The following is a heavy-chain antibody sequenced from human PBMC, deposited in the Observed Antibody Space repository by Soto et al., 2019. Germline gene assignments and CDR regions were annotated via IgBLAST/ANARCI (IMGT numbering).Heavy chain of an antibody. V-gene: IGHV3-23*01. CDR3: ALSGYPDY. Sequence: PGGSLRLSCAASGFTVSSYAMTWVRQAPGKGLEWVSGISGSGDSTYYADSVKGRFTISRDNSKNTLYLQMNSLRAEDTAVYYCALSGYPDYWGQGTLVTVSS. D-gene: IGHD3-22*01. CDR1: GFTVSSYA. CDR2: ISGSGDST. J-gene: IGHJ4*02.